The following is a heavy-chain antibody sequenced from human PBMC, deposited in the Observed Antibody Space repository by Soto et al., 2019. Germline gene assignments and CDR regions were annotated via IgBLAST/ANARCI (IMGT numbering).Heavy chain of an antibody. CDR2: VYHRGTT. Sequence: RSLTCSVSGASISNYHYSWIRQSPGKGLEWIGYVYHRGTTYYTPSLKSRVNMSLDTSTNEFYLNLKSVTAADTAVYYCALGGYNYGRPFDFWGQGTLVTVSS. V-gene: IGHV4-59*01. J-gene: IGHJ4*02. CDR1: GASISNYH. D-gene: IGHD5-18*01. CDR3: ALGGYNYGRPFDF.